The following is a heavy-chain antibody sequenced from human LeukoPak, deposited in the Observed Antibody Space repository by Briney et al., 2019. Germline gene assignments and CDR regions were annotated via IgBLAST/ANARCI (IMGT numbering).Heavy chain of an antibody. CDR3: ARVAAAPFVWFDP. Sequence: GGSLRLSCAASGFTVSSNYMSWVRQAPGKGLEWVSVIYSGGSTYYADSVKGRFTISRDNSKNTLYLQMNSLRAEDTAVYYCARVAAAPFVWFDPWGQGTLVTVSS. CDR1: GFTVSSNY. J-gene: IGHJ5*02. D-gene: IGHD6-13*01. V-gene: IGHV3-53*01. CDR2: IYSGGST.